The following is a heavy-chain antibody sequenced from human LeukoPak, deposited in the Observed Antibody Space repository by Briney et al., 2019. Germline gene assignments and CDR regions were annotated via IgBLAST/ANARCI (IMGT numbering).Heavy chain of an antibody. J-gene: IGHJ6*02. CDR1: GGSISSGGYY. V-gene: IGHV4-61*08. CDR2: IYYSGST. CDR3: ARGWYKGSPTSIYYYGMDV. Sequence: SETLSLTCTVSGGSISSGGYYWSWIRQHPGKGLEWIGYIYYSGSTNYNPSLKSRVSMSVDTSKNQFSLRLSSVTAADTAVYYCARGWYKGSPTSIYYYGMDVWGRGTTVTVSS. D-gene: IGHD1-26*01.